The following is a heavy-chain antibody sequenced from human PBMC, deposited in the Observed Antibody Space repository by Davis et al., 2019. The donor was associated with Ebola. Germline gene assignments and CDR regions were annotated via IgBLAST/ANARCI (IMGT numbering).Heavy chain of an antibody. V-gene: IGHV4-4*02. CDR2: IYHGGST. CDR3: AREESPWYDYDSSGYFRPMDV. Sequence: SETLSLTCAVSGGSISSSNWWSWVRQTPGKGLEWIGEIYHGGSTNYNPSLKSRVTMSIDKSKNQFSLNLSSVTAADTAIYYCAREESPWYDYDSSGYFRPMDVWAKGPRSPSP. J-gene: IGHJ6*03. CDR1: GGSISSSNW. D-gene: IGHD3-22*01.